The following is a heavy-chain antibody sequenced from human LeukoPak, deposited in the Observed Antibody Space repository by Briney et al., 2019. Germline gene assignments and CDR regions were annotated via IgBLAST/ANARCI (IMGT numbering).Heavy chain of an antibody. CDR3: ARRWGYNQDY. CDR1: GFTFSSYS. D-gene: IGHD5-24*01. V-gene: IGHV3-48*04. J-gene: IGHJ4*02. Sequence: GSLRLSCAASGFTFSSYSMNWVRQAPGKGLEWVSYISSSSSTMYYADSVKGRFTIPRDNAKNSLYLQMNSLRAEDTAVYYCARRWGYNQDYWGQGTLVTVSS. CDR2: ISSSSSTM.